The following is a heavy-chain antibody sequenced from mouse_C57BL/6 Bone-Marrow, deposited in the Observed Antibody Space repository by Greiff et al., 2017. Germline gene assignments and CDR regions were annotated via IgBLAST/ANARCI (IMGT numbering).Heavy chain of an antibody. Sequence: VQLKESGGGLVQPGGSLKLSCAASGFTFSDYYMYWVRQTPEKRLEWVAYISNGGGSTYYPDTVKGRFTISRDNAKNTLYLQMSRLKSEDTAMYYCARQDEGRFAYWGQGTLVTVSA. CDR1: GFTFSDYY. CDR3: ARQDEGRFAY. V-gene: IGHV5-12*01. CDR2: ISNGGGST. J-gene: IGHJ3*01.